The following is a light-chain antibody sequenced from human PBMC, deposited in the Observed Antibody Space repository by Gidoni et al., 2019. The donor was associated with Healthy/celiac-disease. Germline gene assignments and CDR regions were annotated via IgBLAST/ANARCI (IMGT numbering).Light chain of an antibody. Sequence: QSVLTQPPSVSGAPGQGVTISCTGSSSNIGAGYDVHWYQQLPGTAPKLLIYGNSNRPSGVPDRFSGSKSGTSASLAITGLQAEDEADYYCQSYDSSLSVSFGGGTKLTVL. CDR3: QSYDSSLSVS. J-gene: IGLJ2*01. CDR1: SSNIGAGYD. CDR2: GNS. V-gene: IGLV1-40*01.